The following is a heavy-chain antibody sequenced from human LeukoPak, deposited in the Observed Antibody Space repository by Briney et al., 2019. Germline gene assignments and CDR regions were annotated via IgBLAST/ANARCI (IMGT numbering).Heavy chain of an antibody. CDR2: INGDGTWA. D-gene: IGHD2-8*02. CDR1: GFTFSYHW. J-gene: IGHJ3*02. V-gene: IGHV3-74*01. Sequence: PGGSLRVSCVASGFTFSYHWMRWVRHGPGKGLVWVSRINGDGTWASYADSVKGRFTISRDYAKNTLYLQMDSLGAEDAALYYCTREMGTGPHQTDAFDIWGQGTMVTVSS. CDR3: TREMGTGPHQTDAFDI.